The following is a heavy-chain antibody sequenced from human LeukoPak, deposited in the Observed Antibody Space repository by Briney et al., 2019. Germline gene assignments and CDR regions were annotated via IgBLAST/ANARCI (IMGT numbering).Heavy chain of an antibody. Sequence: SETLSLTCTVSGGSISSYYWSWIRQPPGKGLEWIRYIYYSGSTNYNPSLKSRVTISVDTYKNQFSLKLSSVTAADTAVYYCARGLYDSSGYYYWYFDLWGRGTLVTVSS. CDR3: ARGLYDSSGYYYWYFDL. J-gene: IGHJ2*01. CDR2: IYYSGST. D-gene: IGHD3-22*01. V-gene: IGHV4-59*01. CDR1: GGSISSYY.